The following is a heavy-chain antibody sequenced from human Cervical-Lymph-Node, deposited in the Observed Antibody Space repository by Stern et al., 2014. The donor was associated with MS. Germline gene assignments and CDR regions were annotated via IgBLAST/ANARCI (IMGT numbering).Heavy chain of an antibody. CDR2: I. CDR3: VRRRDSGGYDTFDI. V-gene: IGHV5-51*01. J-gene: IGHJ3*02. Sequence: EVQLVQSGAEVKKPGESLKISCKTSGYSFSNFWIGWVRQMPGKGLEWMGIIYSPSFQGQVTISADESISTAYLQWTSLKASDTAMYYCVRRRDSGGYDTFDIWGQGTMLIVSS. D-gene: IGHD3-22*01. CDR1: GYSFSNFW.